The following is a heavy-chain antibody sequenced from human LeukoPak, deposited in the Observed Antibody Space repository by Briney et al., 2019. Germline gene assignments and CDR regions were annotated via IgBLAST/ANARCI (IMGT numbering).Heavy chain of an antibody. CDR2: ISYDGSYK. V-gene: IGHV3-30*18. CDR3: AKDHGSGSYHDPNWFDP. J-gene: IGHJ5*02. D-gene: IGHD3-10*01. Sequence: PGGSLRLSCAASGFTFSSYGMHWVRQAPGKGLDWVTVISYDGSYKYYAESVKGRFTISRDNSKKTLYLQMNSLRAKDTAVYYCAKDHGSGSYHDPNWFDPWGQGTLVTVSS. CDR1: GFTFSSYG.